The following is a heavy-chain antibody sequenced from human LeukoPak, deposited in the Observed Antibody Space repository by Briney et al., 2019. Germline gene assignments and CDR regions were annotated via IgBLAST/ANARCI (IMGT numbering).Heavy chain of an antibody. D-gene: IGHD2-15*01. CDR1: GGSISTSSYH. V-gene: IGHV4-39*07. J-gene: IGHJ4*02. CDR3: ARVTGYCSGGSCSYYFDY. Sequence: PSETLSLTCTVSGGSISTSSYHWGWIRQPPGRGLEWIGSIYYSGSTYYNPSLKSRVTISVDTSKNQFSLKLSSVTAADTAVYYCARVTGYCSGGSCSYYFDYWGQGTLVTVSS. CDR2: IYYSGST.